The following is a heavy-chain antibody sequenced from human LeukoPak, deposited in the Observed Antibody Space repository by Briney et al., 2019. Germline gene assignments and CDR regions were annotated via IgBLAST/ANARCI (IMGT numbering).Heavy chain of an antibody. CDR1: GDSISNSNYY. J-gene: IGHJ4*02. CDR3: ARYQVATMEDY. V-gene: IGHV4-39*07. Sequence: PSETLSLTCTVSGDSISNSNYYWGWIRQPPGKGLEWIGSFHYRGSTYSIPYNPSLKSRVTISADTSKNQFSLKLTSVTAADTALYYCARYQVATMEDYWGQGTLVTVSS. D-gene: IGHD5-12*01. CDR2: FHYRGST.